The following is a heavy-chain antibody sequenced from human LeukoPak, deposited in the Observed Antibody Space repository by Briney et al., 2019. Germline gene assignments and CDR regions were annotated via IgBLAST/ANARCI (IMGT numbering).Heavy chain of an antibody. J-gene: IGHJ4*02. CDR1: GGTFSSYA. D-gene: IGHD2-2*01. CDR3: ARDCSSTSCYGYFGY. CDR2: IIPIFGTA. V-gene: IGHV1-69*13. Sequence: ASVKVSCKASGGTFSSYAISWVRQAPGQGLEWMGGIIPIFGTANYAQKFQGRVTITADESTSTAYMELSSLRSEDTAVYYCARDCSSTSCYGYFGYWGQGTLVTVSS.